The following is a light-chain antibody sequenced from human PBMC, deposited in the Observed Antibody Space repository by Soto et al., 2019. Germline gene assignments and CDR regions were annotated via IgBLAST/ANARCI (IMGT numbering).Light chain of an antibody. J-gene: IGKJ1*01. CDR2: GAS. Sequence: EVVLTQSPGTLSLSPGERATLSCRAGQSASSRYLAWYQQKPGQAPGLLIYGASSRATGIPERFSGSGSGTDFTLTIRRLEPEDLAVYYCQKYGSSPWTFGQGTKVEIK. CDR1: QSASSRY. CDR3: QKYGSSPWT. V-gene: IGKV3-20*01.